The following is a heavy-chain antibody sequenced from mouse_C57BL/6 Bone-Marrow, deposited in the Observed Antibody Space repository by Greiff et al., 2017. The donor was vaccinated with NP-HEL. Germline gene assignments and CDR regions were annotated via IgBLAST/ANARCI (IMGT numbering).Heavy chain of an antibody. CDR1: GFTFSDYY. CDR3: VRHGIYDVYLYYSDY. CDR2: ISNGGGST. D-gene: IGHD2-3*01. V-gene: IGHV5-12*01. Sequence: EVHLVESGGGLVQPGGSLKLSCAASGFTFSDYYMYWVRQTPEKRLEWVAYISNGGGSTYYPDTVKGRFTISRDNAKNTLYLQMSRLKSEDTAMYYCVRHGIYDVYLYYSDYRGAGTPLTLSS. J-gene: IGHJ2*01.